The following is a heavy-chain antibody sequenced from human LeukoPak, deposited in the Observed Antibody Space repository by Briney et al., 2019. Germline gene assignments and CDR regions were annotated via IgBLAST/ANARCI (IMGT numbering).Heavy chain of an antibody. CDR1: GGSFSGYY. V-gene: IGHV4-34*01. J-gene: IGHJ6*03. CDR2: INHSGST. D-gene: IGHD2-2*01. Sequence: SETLSLTCAVYGGSFSGYYWGWIRQPPGKGLEWIGEINHSGSTNYNPSLKSRVTISVDTSKNQFSLKLSSVTAADTAVYYCARVRAIRYYYYYMDVWGKGTTVTVSS. CDR3: ARVRAIRYYYYYMDV.